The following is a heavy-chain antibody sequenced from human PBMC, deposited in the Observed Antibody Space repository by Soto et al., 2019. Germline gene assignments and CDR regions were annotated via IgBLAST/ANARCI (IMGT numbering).Heavy chain of an antibody. Sequence: VQLVQSGTEVKKPGESLKISCKGSEFSFNTYWIAWVRQRPGEGLKWMGIIYPDDSRTTYSPSFQGHVTISADKSINTAYLQWSSLKASDTAMYYCTRDLDYGGNSEDFDSWGQGTRVTVSS. V-gene: IGHV5-51*03. CDR3: TRDLDYGGNSEDFDS. CDR1: EFSFNTYW. CDR2: IYPDDSRT. J-gene: IGHJ3*02. D-gene: IGHD4-17*01.